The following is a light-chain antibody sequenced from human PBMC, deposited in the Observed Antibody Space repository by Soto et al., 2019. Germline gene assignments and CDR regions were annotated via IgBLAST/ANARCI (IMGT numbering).Light chain of an antibody. V-gene: IGKV3-11*01. CDR2: DAS. CDR3: QQRSNWPVT. J-gene: IGKJ5*01. Sequence: EIVLTQSPATLSLSPGERATLSCRASQSVSSYLAWYQQKAGQAPRLLIYDASNRATGIPARFSGSGSGTDFPLTISSLEPEDFAVYYCQQRSNWPVTCGQGTRLELK. CDR1: QSVSSY.